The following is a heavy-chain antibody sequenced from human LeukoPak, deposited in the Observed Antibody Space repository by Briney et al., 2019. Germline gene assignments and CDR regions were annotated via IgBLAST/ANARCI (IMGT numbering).Heavy chain of an antibody. CDR3: ARETFYVWGSYRYRGDAFDI. Sequence: GGSLRLSCAASGFTFRRSAMTWVRQVPGKGLEWVSAISGSGGSTYYADSVKGRFTISRDDSKNTLYLQMNSLRAEDTAVYYCARETFYVWGSYRYRGDAFDIWGQGTMVTVSS. CDR2: ISGSGGST. V-gene: IGHV3-23*01. J-gene: IGHJ3*02. CDR1: GFTFRRSA. D-gene: IGHD3-16*02.